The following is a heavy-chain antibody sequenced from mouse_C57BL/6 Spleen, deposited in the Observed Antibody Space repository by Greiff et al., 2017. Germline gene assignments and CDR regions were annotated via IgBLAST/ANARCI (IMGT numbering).Heavy chain of an antibody. V-gene: IGHV1-69*01. CDR1: GYTFTSYW. CDR2: IDPSDSYT. Sequence: QVQLQQSGAELVMPGASVKLSCKASGYTFTSYWMHWVKQRPGQGLEWIGEIDPSDSYTNYNQKFKGKSTLTVDKSSSTAYMQLSSLTYEDSAVYYCARSDGYYGYWGQGTTLTVSS. D-gene: IGHD2-3*01. J-gene: IGHJ2*01. CDR3: ARSDGYYGY.